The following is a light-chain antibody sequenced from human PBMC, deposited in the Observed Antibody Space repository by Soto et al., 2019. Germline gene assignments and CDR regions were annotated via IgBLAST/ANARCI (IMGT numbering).Light chain of an antibody. CDR2: EGS. CDR1: SSDVGSYNL. Sequence: QSALTQPASVSGSPGQSITISCTGTSSDVGSYNLVSWYQQHPGKAPKLMIYEGSKRPSGVSNRFSGSKSGNTASLTISGLQAEDEADYYCCSYAGPFTWVFGGGTKVTVL. V-gene: IGLV2-23*01. J-gene: IGLJ3*02. CDR3: CSYAGPFTWV.